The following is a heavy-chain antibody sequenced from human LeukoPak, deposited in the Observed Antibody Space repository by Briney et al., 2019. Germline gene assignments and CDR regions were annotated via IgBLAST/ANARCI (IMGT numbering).Heavy chain of an antibody. CDR2: ISYDGSNK. CDR1: GFTFSSYA. Sequence: GGSLRLSCAASGFTFSSYAMHWVRQAPGKGLEWVAVISYDGSNKYYADSVKGRFTISRDNSKNTLYLQMNSLRAEDTAVYYCARGGLGAFVIWGQGPMVTVSS. V-gene: IGHV3-30-3*01. J-gene: IGHJ3*02. CDR3: ARGGLGAFVI.